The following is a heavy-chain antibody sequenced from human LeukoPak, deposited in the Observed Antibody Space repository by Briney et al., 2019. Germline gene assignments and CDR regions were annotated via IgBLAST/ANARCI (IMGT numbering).Heavy chain of an antibody. CDR1: GGSISSYY. CDR2: IYYTGST. Sequence: SETLSLTCTVSGGSISSYYWSWIRQPPGKGLEWIGYIYYTGSTNYNPSLKSRVSTSVDTSKNQFSLKLSSVTAADTAVYYCARGGGYDILTGYYNVSDYWGQGTLVTASS. V-gene: IGHV4-59*01. CDR3: ARGGGYDILTGYYNVSDY. J-gene: IGHJ4*02. D-gene: IGHD3-9*01.